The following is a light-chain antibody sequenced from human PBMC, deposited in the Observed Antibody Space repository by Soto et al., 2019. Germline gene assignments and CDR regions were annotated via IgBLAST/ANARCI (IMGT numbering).Light chain of an antibody. J-gene: IGKJ5*01. CDR3: QQYHKWPIT. Sequence: EIVLTQSPATLSFSPGERATLSCRASQSVSSYLAWYQRKPGQAPRLLIYGASTRATAIPARISGSGSGTEFTLTISALQSEDFAVYYCQQYHKWPITFGQGTRLEIK. V-gene: IGKV3-15*01. CDR1: QSVSSY. CDR2: GAS.